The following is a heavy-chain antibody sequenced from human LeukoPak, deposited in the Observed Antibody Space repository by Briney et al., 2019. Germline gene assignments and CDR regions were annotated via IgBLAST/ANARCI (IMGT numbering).Heavy chain of an antibody. D-gene: IGHD5-24*01. CDR3: ARVGGMTTINNAAFDI. CDR1: GGSISSGGYS. J-gene: IGHJ3*02. CDR2: IYHSGST. V-gene: IGHV4-30-2*01. Sequence: SETLSLTCAVSGGSISSGGYSWSWIRQPPGKGLEWIGYIYHSGSTYYNPSLKSRVTISVDKSKKQFSLKLISVTAADTAIYYCARVGGMTTINNAAFDIWGQGTMVTVSS.